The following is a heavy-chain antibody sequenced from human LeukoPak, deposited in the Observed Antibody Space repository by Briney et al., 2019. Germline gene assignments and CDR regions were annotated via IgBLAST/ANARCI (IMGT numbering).Heavy chain of an antibody. CDR2: IKQDGSEK. CDR1: GFTLSTYW. Sequence: GGSLRLSCAASGFTLSTYWMSWVRQAPGKGLEWVANIKQDGSEKYYVDSVKGRFTISRDNARNSLYLQMNSLRAEDTAVYYCARDSDGYSSSWYYFDYWGQGNLVTVSS. CDR3: ARDSDGYSSSWYYFDY. D-gene: IGHD6-13*01. J-gene: IGHJ4*02. V-gene: IGHV3-7*01.